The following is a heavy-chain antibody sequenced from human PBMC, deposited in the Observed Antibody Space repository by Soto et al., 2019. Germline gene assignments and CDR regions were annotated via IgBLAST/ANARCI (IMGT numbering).Heavy chain of an antibody. CDR3: ARVGRGRFPYFAF. J-gene: IGHJ4*02. CDR2: IITIFGTA. CDR1: VCTFSIYP. D-gene: IGHD1-26*01. Sequence: SLKLACKGAVCTFSIYPISFVRHVPCKGVEWMGGIITIFGTANYAEQFEGRGTITADEYTSTAYMELGSLRSEDTSVYYSARVGRGRFPYFAFWGQGTL. V-gene: IGHV1-69*13.